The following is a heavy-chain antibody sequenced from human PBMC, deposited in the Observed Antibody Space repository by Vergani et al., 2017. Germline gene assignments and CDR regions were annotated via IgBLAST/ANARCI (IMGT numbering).Heavy chain of an antibody. D-gene: IGHD6-19*01. CDR1: GYTFTSYY. CDR3: ARTRASSGWYWFDP. J-gene: IGHJ5*02. CDR2: INPNLYSGGT. V-gene: IGHV1-2*02. Sequence: QVQLVQSGAEVKKPGASVKVSCKASGYTFTSYYMHWVRQAPGQGLEWMGWINPNLYSGGTKYAQKFQGRVTMTRDTFISTAYMELTRLRSDDTAVYYCARTRASSGWYWFDPWGQRTLVTVSS.